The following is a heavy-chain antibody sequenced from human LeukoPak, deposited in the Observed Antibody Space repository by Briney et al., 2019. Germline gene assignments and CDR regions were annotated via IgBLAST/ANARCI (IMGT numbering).Heavy chain of an antibody. CDR1: GGTFSSYA. V-gene: IGHV1-69*13. Sequence: SVNVSCKASGGTFSSYAISWVRQAPGQGLEWMGGIIPIFGTANYAQKFQGRVTITADESTSTAYMELSSLRSEDTAVYYCARVGGVVVVPAAIWGYYGMDVWGQGTTVTVSS. D-gene: IGHD2-2*02. CDR3: ARVGGVVVVPAAIWGYYGMDV. J-gene: IGHJ6*02. CDR2: IIPIFGTA.